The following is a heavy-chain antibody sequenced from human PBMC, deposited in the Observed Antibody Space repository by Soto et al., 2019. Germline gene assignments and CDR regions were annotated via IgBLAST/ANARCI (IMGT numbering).Heavy chain of an antibody. J-gene: IGHJ6*03. Sequence: PGGSLRLSCAASGFTFRSYAMNWVRQAPGKGLEWVSAISGSSGSTYYADSVKGRFTISRDNSENTLFLQMNSLRAEDTAVYYCAKGSNGLQYTDYYYYTDVWGKGTTVTVSS. CDR2: ISGSSGST. V-gene: IGHV3-23*01. D-gene: IGHD4-4*01. CDR3: AKGSNGLQYTDYYYYTDV. CDR1: GFTFRSYA.